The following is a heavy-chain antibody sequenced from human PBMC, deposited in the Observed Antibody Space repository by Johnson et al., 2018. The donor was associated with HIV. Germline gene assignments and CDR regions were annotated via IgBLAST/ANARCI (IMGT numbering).Heavy chain of an antibody. J-gene: IGHJ3*02. D-gene: IGHD4-23*01. CDR3: ARDGRWPRDAFDI. CDR1: GFTFSSYW. V-gene: IGHV3-7*01. CDR2: IKQDGSEK. Sequence: EQLVESGGGLVQPGGSLRLSCEASGFTFSSYWMSWVRQAPGKGLEWVANIKQDGSEKFYVDSVKGRFTISRDNAKTSLYLQMNSLRVEDTAVYYCARDGRWPRDAFDIWGQGTMVTVSS.